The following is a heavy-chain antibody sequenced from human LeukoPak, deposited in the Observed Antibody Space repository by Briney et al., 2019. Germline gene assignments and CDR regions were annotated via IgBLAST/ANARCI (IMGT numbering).Heavy chain of an antibody. Sequence: PSETLSLTCAVSGGSISSSNWWSWVRQPPGKGLEWIGEIYHSGSTNYNPSLKSRVTISVDKSKNQFSLKLSSVTAADTAVYYCAREKCSGGSCYSSSWFDPWGQGTLVTVSS. D-gene: IGHD2-15*01. V-gene: IGHV4-4*02. J-gene: IGHJ5*02. CDR2: IYHSGST. CDR1: GGSISSSNW. CDR3: AREKCSGGSCYSSSWFDP.